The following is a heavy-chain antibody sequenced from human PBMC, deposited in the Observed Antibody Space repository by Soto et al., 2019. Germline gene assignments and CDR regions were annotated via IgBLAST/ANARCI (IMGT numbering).Heavy chain of an antibody. CDR3: AKDGYGDLKETKDDY. V-gene: IGHV3-23*01. CDR1: GFTFSSYA. CDR2: ISGSGGST. Sequence: GGSLRLSCAASGFTFSSYAMSWVRQAPGKGLEWVSAISGSGGSTYYADSVKGRFTISRDKSKSTLYLQMNSLRAEDTAVYYCAKDGYGDLKETKDDYWGQGTLVTLSS. J-gene: IGHJ4*02. D-gene: IGHD4-17*01.